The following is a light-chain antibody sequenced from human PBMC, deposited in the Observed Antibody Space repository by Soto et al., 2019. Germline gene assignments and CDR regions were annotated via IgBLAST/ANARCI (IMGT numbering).Light chain of an antibody. CDR3: AAWDDSLSGFYV. V-gene: IGLV1-47*02. Sequence: QAVVTQPPSASGTPGQRVTIYCSGSSSNIGSNYVYWYQQLPGTAPKLLIYSNNQRPSGVPDRFSGSKSGTSASLAISGLRSEDEADYYCAAWDDSLSGFYVFGTGTKLTVL. CDR2: SNN. J-gene: IGLJ1*01. CDR1: SSNIGSNY.